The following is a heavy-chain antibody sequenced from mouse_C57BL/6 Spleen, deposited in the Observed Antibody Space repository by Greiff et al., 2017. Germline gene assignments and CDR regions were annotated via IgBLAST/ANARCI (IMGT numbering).Heavy chain of an antibody. J-gene: IGHJ1*03. CDR1: GFSFTSYG. Sequence: VQLKESGPGLVAPSQSLSITCTVSGFSFTSYGVHWVRQPPGKGLEWLVVIWSDGSTTYNSALKSRLSISKDNSKSQVFLKMNSLQTDDTAMYYCARHSNYYGSSHWYFDVWGTGTTVTVSS. V-gene: IGHV2-6-1*01. CDR3: ARHSNYYGSSHWYFDV. CDR2: IWSDGST. D-gene: IGHD1-1*01.